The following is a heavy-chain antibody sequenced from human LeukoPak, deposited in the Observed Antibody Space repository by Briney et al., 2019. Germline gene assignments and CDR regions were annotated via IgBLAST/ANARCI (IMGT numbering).Heavy chain of an antibody. Sequence: PGRSLRLSCAASGFTFSTYGMHWVRQAPGKGLEWVAVISYDGSDKYYADSVRGRFTISRDNSKNTLYLQMNSLRVEDTAVYYCAKDQRGPTIDSWGQGTLVTVSS. D-gene: IGHD2-2*01. CDR2: ISYDGSDK. CDR1: GFTFSTYG. J-gene: IGHJ4*02. V-gene: IGHV3-30*18. CDR3: AKDQRGPTIDS.